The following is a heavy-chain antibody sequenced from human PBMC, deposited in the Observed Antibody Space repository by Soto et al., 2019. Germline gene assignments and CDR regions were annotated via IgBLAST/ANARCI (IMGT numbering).Heavy chain of an antibody. V-gene: IGHV3-11*01. CDR3: ARVSSSWWDY. D-gene: IGHD6-13*01. CDR1: GFTFSNHY. Sequence: GGSLRLSCAASGFTFSNHYMSWIRQAPGKGLEWVSYISSSGSTIYYADSVKGRFTISRDNAKNSLYLQMKSLRAEDTAVYYCARVSSSWWDYWGQGTLVTVSS. J-gene: IGHJ4*02. CDR2: ISSSGSTI.